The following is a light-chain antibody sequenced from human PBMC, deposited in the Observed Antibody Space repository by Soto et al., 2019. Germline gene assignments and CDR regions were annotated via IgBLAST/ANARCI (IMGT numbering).Light chain of an antibody. Sequence: EIELTESPGTLSFSPGERATLSCRASQSFSRSYLAWYQQKPGQAPRLLIYGASSRATGIPDRFSGSGSGTDFTLTISRLEPEEFAVYYCQQSGDLPPSVTFGGGTKVDTK. CDR1: QSFSRSY. CDR3: QQSGDLPPSVT. CDR2: GAS. J-gene: IGKJ4*01. V-gene: IGKV3-20*01.